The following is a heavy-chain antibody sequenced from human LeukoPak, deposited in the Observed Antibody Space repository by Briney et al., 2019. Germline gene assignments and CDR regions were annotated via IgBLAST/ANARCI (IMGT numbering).Heavy chain of an antibody. J-gene: IGHJ4*02. CDR1: GFSLTTSGMC. CDR2: IDRDDDK. CDR3: AWIRAYYYRSSRKCFFDY. V-gene: IGHV2-70*20. D-gene: IGHD3-22*01. Sequence: GCGPTQANLTQPLTLIPTLSGFSLTTSGMCVSWVRQPPGKPLEWHALIDRDDDKYYSTSLKPRLTNSNDTSKNQMDLTVTKMDPIDTATYYCAWIRAYYYRSSRKCFFDYWGQGTLVSVSS.